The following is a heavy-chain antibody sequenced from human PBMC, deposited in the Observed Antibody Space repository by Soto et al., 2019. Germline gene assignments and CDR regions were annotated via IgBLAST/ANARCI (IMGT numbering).Heavy chain of an antibody. CDR1: GGSISSSNR. Sequence: SETLSPTCAVSGGSISSSNRWSWVRQPPGKGLEWIGEIYHSGSTNYNPSLKSRVTISVDKSKNQFSLKLSSVTAADTAVYYCARLTAMAPFDYWGQGTLVTVSS. D-gene: IGHD5-18*01. V-gene: IGHV4-4*02. CDR2: IYHSGST. J-gene: IGHJ4*02. CDR3: ARLTAMAPFDY.